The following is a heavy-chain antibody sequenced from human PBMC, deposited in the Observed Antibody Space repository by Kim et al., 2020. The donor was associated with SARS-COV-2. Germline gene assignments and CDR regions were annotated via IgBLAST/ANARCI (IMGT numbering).Heavy chain of an antibody. D-gene: IGHD5-12*01. J-gene: IGHJ4*02. CDR3: ARCRGGYDFEADY. V-gene: IGHV4-59*01. Sequence: YNPTPKRRVTISVAPAKNQFSLKLSSVTAADTAVYYCARCRGGYDFEADYWGQGTLVTVSS.